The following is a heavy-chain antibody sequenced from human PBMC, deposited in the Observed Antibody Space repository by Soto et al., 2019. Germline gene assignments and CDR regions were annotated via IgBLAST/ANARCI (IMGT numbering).Heavy chain of an antibody. D-gene: IGHD3-22*01. CDR1: GLTFSDYA. J-gene: IGHJ3*02. CDR3: AKIRHYYDSSGYLGAFDI. Sequence: QARGSLKLSCAASGLTFSDYAMSGVRQAPGKGLEWVSAISGSGGSTYYADSVKGRFTISRDNSKNTLYLQMNSLRAEDTAVYYCAKIRHYYDSSGYLGAFDIWGQGTMVTVSS. CDR2: ISGSGGST. V-gene: IGHV3-23*01.